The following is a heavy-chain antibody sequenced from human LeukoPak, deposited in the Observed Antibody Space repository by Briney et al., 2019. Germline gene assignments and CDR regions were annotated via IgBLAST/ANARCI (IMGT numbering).Heavy chain of an antibody. V-gene: IGHV3-73*01. CDR2: IRSKANSYAT. Sequence: PGGSLRLSCAASGFTFRGSAMHWVRQASGKGLEWVGRIRSKANSYATAYAASVKGRFTISRDDSKNTAYLQMNSLKTEDTAVYYCTRLSGTARDYWGQGTLVTVSS. CDR3: TRLSGTARDY. CDR1: GFTFRGSA. D-gene: IGHD1-26*01. J-gene: IGHJ4*02.